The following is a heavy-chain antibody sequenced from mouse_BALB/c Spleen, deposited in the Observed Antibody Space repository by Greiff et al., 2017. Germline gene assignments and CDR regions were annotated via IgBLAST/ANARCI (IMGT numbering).Heavy chain of an antibody. CDR3: ARGGTLDY. V-gene: IGHV5-17*02. D-gene: IGHD3-3*01. J-gene: IGHJ2*01. CDR2: ISSGSSTI. Sequence: EVQLVESGGGLVQPGGSRKLSCAASGFTFSSFGMHWVRQAPEKGLEWVAYISSGSSTIYYADTVKGRFTISRDNPKNTLFLQMTSLRSEDTAMYYCARGGTLDYWGQGTTLTVSS. CDR1: GFTFSSFG.